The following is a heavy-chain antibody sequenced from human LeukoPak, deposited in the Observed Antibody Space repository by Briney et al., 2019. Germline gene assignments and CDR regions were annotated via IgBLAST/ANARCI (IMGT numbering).Heavy chain of an antibody. J-gene: IGHJ4*02. CDR1: GGSFSGYY. CDR2: INHSGST. CDR3: ARHNSIGPVRY. D-gene: IGHD1-20*01. V-gene: IGHV4-34*01. Sequence: SETLSLTCAVYGGSFSGYYWSWIRQPPGKGLEWIGEINHSGSTNYNPSLKSRVTISVDTSKNQFSLKLSSVTAADTAVYYCARHNSIGPVRYWGQGTLVTVSS.